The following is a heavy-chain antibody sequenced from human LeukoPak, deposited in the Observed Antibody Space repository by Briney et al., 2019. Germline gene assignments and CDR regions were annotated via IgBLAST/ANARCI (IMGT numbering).Heavy chain of an antibody. Sequence: GASVKVSRKASGYTFTVYYMHWVRQAPGQGLEWMGIINPSGGSTSYAQKFQGRVTMTRDTSTSTVYMELSSLRSEATAVYYCARRIVGGTQQLYGPYFDSWGQGTLVTVSS. D-gene: IGHD1-26*01. V-gene: IGHV1-46*01. CDR2: INPSGGST. J-gene: IGHJ4*02. CDR1: GYTFTVYY. CDR3: ARRIVGGTQQLYGPYFDS.